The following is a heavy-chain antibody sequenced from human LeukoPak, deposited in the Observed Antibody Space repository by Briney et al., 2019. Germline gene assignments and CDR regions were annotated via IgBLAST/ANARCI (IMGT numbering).Heavy chain of an antibody. CDR1: GFTFSSYA. CDR2: ISSNGGST. CDR3: ATSGSYYLVDY. V-gene: IGHV3-64*01. D-gene: IGHD1-26*01. J-gene: IGHJ4*02. Sequence: GGSLRLSCAASGFTFSSYAMHWVRQAPGKGLEYVSAISSNGGSTYYANSVKGRFTISRDNSKNTLYLQMNSLRAEDTAVYYCATSGSYYLVDYWGQGTLVTVSS.